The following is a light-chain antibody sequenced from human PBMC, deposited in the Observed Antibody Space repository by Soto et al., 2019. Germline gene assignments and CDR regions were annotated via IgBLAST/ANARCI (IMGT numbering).Light chain of an antibody. CDR1: QSVNSNY. V-gene: IGKV3-20*01. J-gene: IGKJ2*01. Sequence: ETVLTQSPGTVSLSPGERATLSCRTSQSVNSNYLAWYQQKPGQAPRLLIYGVFNRATGIPGRFSGSGSATDFTLTISGLEPEDSAVYYCQHYDGSPRTFGQGTKLEIK. CDR2: GVF. CDR3: QHYDGSPRT.